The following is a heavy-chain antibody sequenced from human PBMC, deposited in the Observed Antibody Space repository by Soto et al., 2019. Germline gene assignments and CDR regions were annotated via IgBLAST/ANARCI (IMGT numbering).Heavy chain of an antibody. Sequence: PGGSLRLSCAASGFTFSSYGMHWVRQAPGKGLEWVAVIWYDGSNKYYADSVKGRFAISRDNSKNTLYLQMNSLRAEDTAVYYCARDWDTAMVSFGFDPWGQGTLVTVSS. CDR2: IWYDGSNK. CDR3: ARDWDTAMVSFGFDP. V-gene: IGHV3-33*01. J-gene: IGHJ5*02. CDR1: GFTFSSYG. D-gene: IGHD5-18*01.